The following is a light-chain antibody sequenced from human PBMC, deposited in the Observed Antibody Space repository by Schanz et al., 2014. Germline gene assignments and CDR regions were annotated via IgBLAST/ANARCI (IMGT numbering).Light chain of an antibody. V-gene: IGLV1-44*01. Sequence: QSVLTQPPSASGTPGQRVTISCSGSSSNIGSNTVNWYQQLPGTAPKLLIYSNNQRPSGVPDRFSGSKSGTSASLAISGLQSEDEADYYCAAWDDSLNGPHGVFGTGTKLTVL. J-gene: IGLJ1*01. CDR1: SSNIGSNT. CDR2: SNN. CDR3: AAWDDSLNGPHGV.